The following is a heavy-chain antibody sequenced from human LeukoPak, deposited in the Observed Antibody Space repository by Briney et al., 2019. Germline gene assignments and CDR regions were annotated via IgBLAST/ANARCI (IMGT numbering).Heavy chain of an antibody. D-gene: IGHD1-26*01. CDR2: IKQDGSEK. J-gene: IGHJ4*02. CDR1: GFTFSSYS. CDR3: AKVSGGSYFPIDY. Sequence: GGSLRLSCAASGFTFSSYSMNWVRQAPGKGLEWVANIKQDGSEKYYVDSVKGRFTISRDNSKNTLYLQMNSLRAEDTAVYYCAKVSGGSYFPIDYWGQGTLVTVSS. V-gene: IGHV3-7*03.